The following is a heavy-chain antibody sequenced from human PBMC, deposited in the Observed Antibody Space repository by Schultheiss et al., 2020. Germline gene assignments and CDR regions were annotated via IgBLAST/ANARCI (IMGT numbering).Heavy chain of an antibody. V-gene: IGHV1-24*01. CDR3: ATVPDYVWGSYRYSSWGFDY. D-gene: IGHD3-16*02. CDR1: GYTLTELS. CDR2: FDPEDGET. Sequence: ASVKVSCKVSGYTLTELSMHWVRQAPGKGLEWMGGFDPEDGETIYAQKFQGRVTMTEDTSTDTAYMELSSLRSEDTAVYYCATVPDYVWGSYRYSSWGFDYWGQGTLVTGSS. J-gene: IGHJ4*02.